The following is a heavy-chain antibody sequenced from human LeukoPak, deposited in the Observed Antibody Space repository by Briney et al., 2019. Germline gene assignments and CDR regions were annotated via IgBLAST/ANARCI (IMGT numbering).Heavy chain of an antibody. CDR3: ARDETAMWDH. Sequence: GGSLRLSCAASGFTFSDYWMHWVRQAPGKGLVWVSRIKNDVSTITYADSVKGRFTISRDNAKNSLYLQMNSLRAEDTAVYYCARDETAMWDHWGQGILVTVSS. D-gene: IGHD5-18*01. J-gene: IGHJ4*02. CDR1: GFTFSDYW. CDR2: IKNDVSTI. V-gene: IGHV3-74*03.